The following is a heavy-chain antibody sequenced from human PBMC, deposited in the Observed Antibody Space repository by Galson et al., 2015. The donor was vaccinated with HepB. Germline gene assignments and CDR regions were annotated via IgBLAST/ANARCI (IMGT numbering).Heavy chain of an antibody. J-gene: IGHJ3*02. Sequence: SCKASGGTFSSYAISWVRQAPGQGLEWMGGIIPIFGTANYAQKFQGRVTITADESTSTAYMELSSLRSEDTAVYYSARDPRVTNAFDIWGQGTMVTVSS. V-gene: IGHV1-69*01. CDR1: GGTFSSYA. CDR2: IIPIFGTA. D-gene: IGHD2-21*02. CDR3: ARDPRVTNAFDI.